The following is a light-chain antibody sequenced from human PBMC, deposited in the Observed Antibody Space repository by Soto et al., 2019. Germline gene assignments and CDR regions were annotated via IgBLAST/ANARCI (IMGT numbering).Light chain of an antibody. J-gene: IGKJ4*01. CDR1: QSIGGF. Sequence: GESVMITCRASQSIGGFLNWYQQKLGKAPKLLIYAASSLQSGVPSRFSGSGSGTDFTLTICSLQPEDCATYYCEQSYSTPLPFGGGTKVDIK. V-gene: IGKV1-39*01. CDR2: AAS. CDR3: EQSYSTPLP.